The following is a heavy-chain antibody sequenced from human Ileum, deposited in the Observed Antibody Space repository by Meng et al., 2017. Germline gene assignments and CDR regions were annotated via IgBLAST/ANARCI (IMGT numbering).Heavy chain of an antibody. J-gene: IGHJ4*02. V-gene: IGHV4-4*02. CDR2: IYQSGST. Sequence: QVQRQESGPGLVTPSGTLSLPCPGSGDSISSSGWWSWVRQPPGKGLEWIGQIYQSGSTNYNPSLKSRVTISIDRSENQLSLKLSSVTAADTAVYYCARHIVGPTPGMEYWGQGTLVTVSS. CDR1: GDSISSSGW. CDR3: ARHIVGPTPGMEY. D-gene: IGHD1-26*01.